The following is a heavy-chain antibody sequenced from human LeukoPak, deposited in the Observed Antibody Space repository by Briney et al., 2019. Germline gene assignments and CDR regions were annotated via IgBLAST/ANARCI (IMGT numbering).Heavy chain of an antibody. CDR2: IYHSGST. CDR3: ARGTRQSSNHYFDY. J-gene: IGHJ4*02. V-gene: IGHV4-4*02. Sequence: SETLSLTCAVSGGSISSSNWWSWVRQPPGKGLEWIGEIYHSGSTNYNPSLKSRVTISVDKSKNQFSLKLSSVTAADTAVFYCARGTRQSSNHYFDYWGQGTLVTVSS. CDR1: GGSISSSNW. D-gene: IGHD4-11*01.